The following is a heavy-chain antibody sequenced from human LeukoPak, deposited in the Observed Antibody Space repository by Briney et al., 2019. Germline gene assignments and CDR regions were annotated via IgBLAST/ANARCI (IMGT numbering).Heavy chain of an antibody. CDR3: ARSAGYCSSTSCYYYDY. CDR1: GFTFSTYA. J-gene: IGHJ4*02. D-gene: IGHD2-2*01. V-gene: IGHV3-30*04. Sequence: PGESLRLSCAASGFTFSTYAMHWVRQAPGKGLEWVAVISYDGSNKYYADSVKGRFTISRDNSKNTLYLQMSSLRAEDTAVYYCARSAGYCSSTSCYYYDYWGQGTLVTVSS. CDR2: ISYDGSNK.